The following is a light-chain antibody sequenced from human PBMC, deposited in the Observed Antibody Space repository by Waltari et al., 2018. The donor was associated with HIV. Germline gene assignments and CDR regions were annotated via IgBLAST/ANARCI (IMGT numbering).Light chain of an antibody. J-gene: IGKJ3*01. CDR2: AAS. CDR1: QTVNID. CDR3: QQSYSGLT. V-gene: IGKV1-39*01. Sequence: DIQMTQSPSSLSASLGARVTITCRASQTVNIDWNWYQQQPGKAPDLLIYAASSLQSGVPSRFSGNGSGTDFTLTINGFQAEDFATYYGQQSYSGLTFGPGTKVDV.